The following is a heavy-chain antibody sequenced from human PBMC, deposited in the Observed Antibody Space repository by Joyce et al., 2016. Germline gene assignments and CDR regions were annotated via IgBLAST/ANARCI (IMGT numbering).Heavy chain of an antibody. CDR1: GGSFSGYY. J-gene: IGHJ5*02. D-gene: IGHD6-6*01. CDR3: ARAPPPTYGGVPRRWFDP. CDR2: INHSGST. V-gene: IGHV4-34*01. Sequence: QVQLQQWGAGLLKPSETLSLTCVVYGGSFSGYYWSWIRQPTEKGLEWIGEINHSGSTNYKPYLKRRVTISVGTSKNQFSLKLSSVPATDTAVYYCARAPPPTYGGVPRRWFDPWGQGTLVTVSS.